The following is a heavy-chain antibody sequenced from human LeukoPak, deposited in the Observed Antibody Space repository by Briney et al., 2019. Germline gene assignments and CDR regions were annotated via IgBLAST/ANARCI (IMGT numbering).Heavy chain of an antibody. CDR1: GGSLNSYY. J-gene: IGHJ4*02. V-gene: IGHV4-59*01. CDR3: ARGRISNWGFEGTLFDA. Sequence: SETLSLTCTVSGGSLNSYYWSWIRQPPGKGLEWIGFITHSGSTDFDSSLGGRVTISVDTSKNQFSLRLTSMTAADTAVYFCARGRISNWGFEGTLFDAWGQGVLVTVSS. D-gene: IGHD7-27*01. CDR2: ITHSGST.